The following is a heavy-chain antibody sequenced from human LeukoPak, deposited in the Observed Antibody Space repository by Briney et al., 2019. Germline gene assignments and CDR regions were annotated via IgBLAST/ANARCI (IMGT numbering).Heavy chain of an antibody. CDR3: AGEMATDRFDY. D-gene: IGHD5-24*01. CDR2: IYTSGST. V-gene: IGHV4-61*02. J-gene: IGHJ4*02. CDR1: GGSISSGSYY. Sequence: SQTLSLTCTVSGGSISSGSYYWSWIRQPAGKGLEWIGRIYTSGSTNYNPSLKSRVTISVDTSKNQFSLKLSSVTAADTAVYYCAGEMATDRFDYWGQGTLVTVSS.